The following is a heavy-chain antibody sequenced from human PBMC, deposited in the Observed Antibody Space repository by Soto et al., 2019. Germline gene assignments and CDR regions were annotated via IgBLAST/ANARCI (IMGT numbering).Heavy chain of an antibody. Sequence: GGSLRLSCAASGFTFSSYAMSWVRQTPGKGLEWVSDISGSGGRTYYADSVKGRFTISRDNSKNTLYLQMNSLRAEDTAVYYCAKPNLYCSSTSCYDYWGQGTLVTVSS. D-gene: IGHD2-2*01. CDR1: GFTFSSYA. J-gene: IGHJ4*02. CDR3: AKPNLYCSSTSCYDY. CDR2: ISGSGGRT. V-gene: IGHV3-23*01.